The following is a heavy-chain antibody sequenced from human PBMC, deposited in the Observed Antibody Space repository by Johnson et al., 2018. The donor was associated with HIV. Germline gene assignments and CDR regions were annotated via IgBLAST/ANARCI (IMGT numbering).Heavy chain of an antibody. V-gene: IGHV3-30*02. D-gene: IGHD6-13*01. J-gene: IGHJ3*02. CDR1: RFTFSNYG. Sequence: MQLVESGGGVVQPGGSLRLSCAASRFTFSNYGMHWVSQAPGKGLEWVAFIRYDGSHTYYADSVKGRFTISRDNSKNKLSLQMNSLRAEDTAVYYCARGGIAAKEPWRAFDIWGQGTMVTVSS. CDR3: ARGGIAAKEPWRAFDI. CDR2: IRYDGSHT.